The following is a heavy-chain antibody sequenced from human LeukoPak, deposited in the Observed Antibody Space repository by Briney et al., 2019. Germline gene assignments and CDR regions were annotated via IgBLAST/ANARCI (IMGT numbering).Heavy chain of an antibody. CDR3: ARTTFLEYRDGPPSDY. D-gene: IGHD3-3*01. V-gene: IGHV1-2*02. CDR1: GYTFTGYY. CDR2: INPNSGGT. J-gene: IGHJ4*02. Sequence: ASVKVSCKASGYTFTGYYMHWVRQAPGQGLEWMGWINPNSGGTNYAQKFQGRVTMTRDTSISTAYMELRRLRSDDTAVYYCARTTFLEYRDGPPSDYWGQATLVTVSS.